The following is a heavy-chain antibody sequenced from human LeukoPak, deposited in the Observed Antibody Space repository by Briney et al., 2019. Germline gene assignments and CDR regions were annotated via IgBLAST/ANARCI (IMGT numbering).Heavy chain of an antibody. Sequence: PGGSLRLSCAASGFTFRNASMSWVRQPPGKGLEWIGEINHSGSTNYNPSLKSRVTISVDTSKNQFSLKLSSVTAADTAVYYCARTKNYVWGSYRLIDYWGQGTLVTVSS. CDR1: GFTFRNAS. J-gene: IGHJ4*02. D-gene: IGHD3-16*02. CDR2: INHSGST. CDR3: ARTKNYVWGSYRLIDY. V-gene: IGHV4-34*01.